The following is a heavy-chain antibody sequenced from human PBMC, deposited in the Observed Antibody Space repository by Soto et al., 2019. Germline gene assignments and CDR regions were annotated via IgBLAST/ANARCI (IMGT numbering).Heavy chain of an antibody. J-gene: IGHJ6*02. CDR1: GGAFSSYT. D-gene: IGHD2-2*01. V-gene: IGHV1-69*06. CDR3: ARALSDCTSTSCYAYFYYGMDV. Sequence: QVQLMQSGAEVKKPGSSVKVSCKASGGAFSSYTINWVRQATGHGLEWMGGILPIFGTTNYAQRFQGRVTITAEKSTSTAYMELSSLRSEDTAVYSCARALSDCTSTSCYAYFYYGMDVWGQGTTVTVSS. CDR2: ILPIFGTT.